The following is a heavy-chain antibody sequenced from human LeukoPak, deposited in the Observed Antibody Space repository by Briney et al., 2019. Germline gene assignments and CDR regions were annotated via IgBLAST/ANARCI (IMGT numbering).Heavy chain of an antibody. CDR1: GFTFSSYE. Sequence: PGGSLRLSCAASGFTFSSYEMNWVRQAPGKGLEWVSYISSSGSTIYYADSVKGRFTISRDNAKNSLYLQMNSLRAEDTAVYYCAKDFRSPWWEQFDYWGQGTLVTVSS. D-gene: IGHD1-26*01. J-gene: IGHJ4*02. V-gene: IGHV3-48*03. CDR3: AKDFRSPWWEQFDY. CDR2: ISSSGSTI.